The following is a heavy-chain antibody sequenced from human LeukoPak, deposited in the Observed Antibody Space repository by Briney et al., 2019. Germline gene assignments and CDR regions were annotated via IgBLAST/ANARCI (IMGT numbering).Heavy chain of an antibody. D-gene: IGHD6-13*01. CDR2: IWYDGSNK. CDR1: GFTFSNYG. V-gene: IGHV3-30*02. CDR3: AKDCLIAAAALYYFDY. Sequence: GGSLRLSCAASGFTFSNYGMHWVRQAPGKGLEWVAVIWYDGSNKYYADSVKGRFTISRDNSKNTLYLQMNGLRAEDTAVYYCAKDCLIAAAALYYFDYWGQGTLVTVSS. J-gene: IGHJ4*02.